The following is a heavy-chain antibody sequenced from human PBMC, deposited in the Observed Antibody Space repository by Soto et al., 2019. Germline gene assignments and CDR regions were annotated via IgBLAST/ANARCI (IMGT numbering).Heavy chain of an antibody. CDR2: IYHSGST. Sequence: PSETLSLTCAFSCGSIISGGYSWSWIRQPPGKGLEWIGYIYHSGSTYYNPSLKSRVTISVDRSKNQFSLKLSSVTAADTAVYYCARGGWDYYDSSGYYPYYFDYWGQGTLVTVSS. J-gene: IGHJ4*02. D-gene: IGHD3-22*01. CDR3: ARGGWDYYDSSGYYPYYFDY. CDR1: CGSIISGGYS. V-gene: IGHV4-30-2*01.